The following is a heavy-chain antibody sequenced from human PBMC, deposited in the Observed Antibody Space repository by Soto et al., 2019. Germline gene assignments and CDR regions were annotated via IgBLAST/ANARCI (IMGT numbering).Heavy chain of an antibody. J-gene: IGHJ4*02. V-gene: IGHV3-7*01. CDR3: AKDRGNNGWTLFDS. CDR2: IKQDGSEE. CDR1: GFTFRSYC. Sequence: GGSLRLSCAASGFTFRSYCMSWVRQAPGKGLEWVANIKQDGSEEYYVDSVKGRFTISRSNANNLLYLQMNSLRDEDTAVYYCAKDRGNNGWTLFDSWGQGILVTVSS. D-gene: IGHD6-19*01.